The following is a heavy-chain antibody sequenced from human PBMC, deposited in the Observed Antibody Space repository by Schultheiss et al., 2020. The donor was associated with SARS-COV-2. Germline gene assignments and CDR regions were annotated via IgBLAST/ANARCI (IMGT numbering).Heavy chain of an antibody. CDR3: ARTPMTRYVTTVTSDL. Sequence: GESLKISCKASGYRFYNSWIGWVRQIPGKGLEWMGNIYPGDSNTRYSPSFQGQVIISADKSISTAYLQWSSLKASDTAMYYCARTPMTRYVTTVTSDLWGQGTQVTVSS. V-gene: IGHV5-51*01. CDR1: GYRFYNSW. J-gene: IGHJ5*02. D-gene: IGHD4-17*01. CDR2: IYPGDSNT.